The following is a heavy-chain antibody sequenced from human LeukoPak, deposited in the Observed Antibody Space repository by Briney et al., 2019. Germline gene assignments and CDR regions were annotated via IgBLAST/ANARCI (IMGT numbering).Heavy chain of an antibody. V-gene: IGHV4-34*01. CDR2: INHSGST. D-gene: IGHD4-17*01. CDR1: GGSFSGYY. CDR3: AREWNPDYGEPH. Sequence: SETPSLTCAVYGGSFSGYYWSWIRQPPGKGLEWIGEINHSGSTNYNPSLKSRVTISVDTSKNQFSLKLGSVTAADTAVYYCAREWNPDYGEPHWGQGTLVTVSS. J-gene: IGHJ4*02.